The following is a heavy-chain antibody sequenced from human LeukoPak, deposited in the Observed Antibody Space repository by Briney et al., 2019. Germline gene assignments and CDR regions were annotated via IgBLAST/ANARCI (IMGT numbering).Heavy chain of an antibody. Sequence: ASVKVSCKASGYTFTGYYMHWVRQAPGQGLEWMGRINPNSGGTNYAQKFQGRVTMTRDTSISTAYMELSRLRSDDTAVYYCARDRVIGGVGATDHFAYWGQGTLVTVSS. J-gene: IGHJ4*02. CDR1: GYTFTGYY. CDR3: ARDRVIGGVGATDHFAY. D-gene: IGHD1-26*01. CDR2: INPNSGGT. V-gene: IGHV1-2*06.